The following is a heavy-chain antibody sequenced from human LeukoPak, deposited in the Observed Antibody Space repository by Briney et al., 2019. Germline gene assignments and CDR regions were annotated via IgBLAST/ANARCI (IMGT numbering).Heavy chain of an antibody. Sequence: GGSLRLSCAASGFTFSSYAMSWVRQAPGKGLEWVSGISGSGGSTYYADSVKGRFTISRDNSKNTLYLQMNSLRAEDTAVYYCARDSGGSCSSTSCLYGMDVWGQGTTVTVSS. V-gene: IGHV3-23*01. CDR1: GFTFSSYA. J-gene: IGHJ6*02. CDR2: ISGSGGST. CDR3: ARDSGGSCSSTSCLYGMDV. D-gene: IGHD2-2*01.